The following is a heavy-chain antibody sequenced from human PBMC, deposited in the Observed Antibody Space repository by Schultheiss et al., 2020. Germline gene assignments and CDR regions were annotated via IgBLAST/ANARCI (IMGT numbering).Heavy chain of an antibody. J-gene: IGHJ4*02. Sequence: SSSSYYWGWIRQPPGKGLEWVSSISGSGDSTYYADSVKGRFTISRDNSKNTLYLQMNSLRAEDTAVYYCAKGQDTAVVVAATDYWGQGTLVTVSS. D-gene: IGHD2-15*01. CDR2: ISGSGDST. CDR1: SSSSYY. V-gene: IGHV3-23*01. CDR3: AKGQDTAVVVAATDY.